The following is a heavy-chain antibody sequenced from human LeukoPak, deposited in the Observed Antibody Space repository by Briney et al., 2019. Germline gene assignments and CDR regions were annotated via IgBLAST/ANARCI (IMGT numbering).Heavy chain of an antibody. Sequence: PSETLSLTCTVSGGSISSSSYYWGWVRQPPGKGREWIGTIYYSGSTYYNPSLKSRVTISVDTSKNQFSLKLRSVTAADTAVYYCARAVAEIFDYWGQGTLVPVSS. J-gene: IGHJ4*02. CDR1: GGSISSSSYY. V-gene: IGHV4-39*01. CDR2: IYYSGST. CDR3: ARAVAEIFDY. D-gene: IGHD6-19*01.